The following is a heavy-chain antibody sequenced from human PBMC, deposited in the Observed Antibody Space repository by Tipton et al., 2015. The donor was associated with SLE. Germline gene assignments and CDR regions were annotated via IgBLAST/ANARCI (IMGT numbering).Heavy chain of an antibody. J-gene: IGHJ6*02. CDR3: ARSGQIRVDAGLMDV. Sequence: TLSLTCTVSGSSISSGAYSWSWIRQPPGKGLEWIGYVYRRGSTYYNPSLKSRVTISVDKSKNQFSLNLTSVTAADTAVYYCARSGQIRVDAGLMDVWGRGTRVTVSS. D-gene: IGHD5-18*01. V-gene: IGHV4-30-2*01. CDR2: VYRRGST. CDR1: GSSISSGAYS.